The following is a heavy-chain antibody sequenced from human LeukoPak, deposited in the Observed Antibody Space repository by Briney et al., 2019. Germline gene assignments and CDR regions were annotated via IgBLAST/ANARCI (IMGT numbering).Heavy chain of an antibody. CDR1: GFTFRNAW. CDR2: IKSKTVGGTT. Sequence: GGSLRLSCAASGFTFRNAWMSWVRQAPGKGLEWVGRIKSKTVGGTTEYAAPVKGRFTISRDDSKSTLYLQMNSLKLEDTAVYYCGDLGDYRVGWGQGTLVTVSS. CDR3: GDLGDYRVG. J-gene: IGHJ4*02. V-gene: IGHV3-15*01. D-gene: IGHD4-17*01.